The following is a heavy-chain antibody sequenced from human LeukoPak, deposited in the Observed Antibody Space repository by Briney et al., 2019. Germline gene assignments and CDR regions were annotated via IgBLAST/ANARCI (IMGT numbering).Heavy chain of an antibody. CDR2: INHSGST. J-gene: IGHJ4*02. V-gene: IGHV4-34*01. CDR1: GGPFSGYY. D-gene: IGHD6-13*01. CDR3: ARRVGGRSSSWFMDY. Sequence: SETLSLTCAVYGGPFSGYYWSWIRQPPGKGLEWIGEINHSGSTNYNPSLKSRVTISVDTSKNQFSLKLSSVTAADTAVYYCARRVGGRSSSWFMDYWGQGTLVTVSS.